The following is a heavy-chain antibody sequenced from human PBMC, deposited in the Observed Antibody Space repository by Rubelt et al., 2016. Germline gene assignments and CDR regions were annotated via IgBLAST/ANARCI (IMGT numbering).Heavy chain of an antibody. CDR2: ISAYNGNT. Sequence: GQGLEWMAWISAYNGNTKYAQKVQGRVTMTTDTSTSTAYMELRSLRSDDTAVYFCARSGYRDIYCSGSICPHAMDVWGQGTTVTVSS. V-gene: IGHV1-18*01. CDR3: ARSGYRDIYCSGSICPHAMDV. D-gene: IGHD2-15*01. J-gene: IGHJ6*02.